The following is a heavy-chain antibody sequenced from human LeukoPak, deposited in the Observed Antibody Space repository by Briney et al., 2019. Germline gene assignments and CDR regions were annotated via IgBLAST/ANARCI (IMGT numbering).Heavy chain of an antibody. CDR2: ISSSGGTI. J-gene: IGHJ4*02. CDR3: ARWEIRGTAHKLDY. Sequence: GGSLRLSCAASGFTFSDYYMSWIRQAPGKGLEWVSYISSSGGTIYYADSVKGRFTISRDNAKNSMYLQMNSLRAEDTAVYYCARWEIRGTAHKLDYWGQGTLVTVSS. CDR1: GFTFSDYY. D-gene: IGHD1-7*01. V-gene: IGHV3-11*04.